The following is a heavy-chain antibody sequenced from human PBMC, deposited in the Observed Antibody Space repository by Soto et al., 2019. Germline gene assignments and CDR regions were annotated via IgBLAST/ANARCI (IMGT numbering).Heavy chain of an antibody. Sequence: PGGSLRLSCAASGFSFNGDGTNWVRQAPGKGLEWVSYISGSGTTIYYADSVKGRFTFSRDNAKNSLYLHMNSLRAEDTAVYFCAKSSGELPYFFAYGGQGPLVPVSS. CDR2: ISGSGTTI. D-gene: IGHD1-7*01. CDR1: GFSFNGDG. CDR3: AKSSGELPYFFAY. J-gene: IGHJ4*02. V-gene: IGHV3-48*01.